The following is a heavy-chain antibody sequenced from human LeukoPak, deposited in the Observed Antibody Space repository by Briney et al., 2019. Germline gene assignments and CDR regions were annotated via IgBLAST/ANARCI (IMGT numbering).Heavy chain of an antibody. Sequence: SETMSLTCAVYGGSFSGYYWSWIRQPPGKGLEWIGEINHSGSTNYNPSLKSRVTISVDTSKNQFSLKLSSVTAADTAVYYCATFPHVRGPDYWGQGTLVTVSS. CDR2: INHSGST. CDR3: ATFPHVRGPDY. J-gene: IGHJ4*02. D-gene: IGHD3-10*01. V-gene: IGHV4-34*01. CDR1: GGSFSGYY.